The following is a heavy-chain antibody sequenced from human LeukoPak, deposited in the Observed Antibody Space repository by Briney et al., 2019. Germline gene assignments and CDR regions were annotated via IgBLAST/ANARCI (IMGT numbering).Heavy chain of an antibody. CDR2: INHSGST. CDR3: ARVARGWYGFGVDY. D-gene: IGHD6-19*01. CDR1: GGSFSGYY. J-gene: IGHJ4*02. V-gene: IGHV4-34*01. Sequence: SETLSLTCAVCGGSFSGYYWSWIRQPPGKGLEWIGEINHSGSTNYNPSLKSRVTISVDTSKNQFSLKLSSVTAADTAVYYCARVARGWYGFGVDYWGQGTLVTVSS.